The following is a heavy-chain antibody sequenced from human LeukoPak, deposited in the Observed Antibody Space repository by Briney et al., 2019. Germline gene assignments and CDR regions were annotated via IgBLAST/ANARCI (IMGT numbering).Heavy chain of an antibody. Sequence: SEILSLTCTVPGGSISSYYWSWIRQPPGKGLEWIGYIYYSGSTNYNPSLKSRVTISVDTSKNQFSLKLSSVTAADTAVYYCARDTRGYCSSTSCYTGTAFDIWGQGTMVTVSS. CDR1: GGSISSYY. J-gene: IGHJ3*02. CDR3: ARDTRGYCSSTSCYTGTAFDI. V-gene: IGHV4-59*01. D-gene: IGHD2-2*02. CDR2: IYYSGST.